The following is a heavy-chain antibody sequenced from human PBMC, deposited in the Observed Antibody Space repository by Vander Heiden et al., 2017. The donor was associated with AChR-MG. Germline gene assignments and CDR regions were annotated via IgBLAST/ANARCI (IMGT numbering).Heavy chain of an antibody. CDR1: GGSISSSTSY. CDR2: IYYSGGT. CDR3: ARRTVSDPNLDF. V-gene: IGHV4-39*01. Sequence: QLQLQESGPGLVKPSETLSLPCTVPGGSISSSTSYWGWIRQPPGKGLEWIGNIYYSGGTYYNPSLKSRITISVDTSENQFSLKLSSVTAADTAIYYCARRTVSDPNLDFWGQGTLVTVSS. D-gene: IGHD1-1*01. J-gene: IGHJ4*02.